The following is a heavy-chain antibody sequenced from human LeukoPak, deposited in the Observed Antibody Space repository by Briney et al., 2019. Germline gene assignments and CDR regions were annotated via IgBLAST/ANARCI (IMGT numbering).Heavy chain of an antibody. J-gene: IGHJ4*02. CDR1: GVSISSSYSY. CDR3: ARQTGSGLFILP. CDR2: IYYTGNT. Sequence: SETLSLTCTVSGVSISSSYSYWGWIRQPPGKGLEWIGSIYYTGNTYYNASLKSRVTISIDTSKNQISLRLTSVTATDTAVYYCARQTGSGLFILPGGQGTLVTVSS. V-gene: IGHV4-39*01. D-gene: IGHD3/OR15-3a*01.